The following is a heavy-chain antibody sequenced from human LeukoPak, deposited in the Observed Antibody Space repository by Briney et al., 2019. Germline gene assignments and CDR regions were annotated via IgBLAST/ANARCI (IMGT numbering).Heavy chain of an antibody. CDR3: ARGIGSSGPVCWLDP. Sequence: ASVKVSCKASGYTFTSYIISWVRQAPGQGLEWMGWISAYNGKTNYAQKLQCRVTMTTDTCTSKGYMELRSLRSDDTAVYYCARGIGSSGPVCWLDPWGQGTLVTVSS. V-gene: IGHV1-18*01. J-gene: IGHJ5*02. CDR2: ISAYNGKT. D-gene: IGHD6-6*01. CDR1: GYTFTSYI.